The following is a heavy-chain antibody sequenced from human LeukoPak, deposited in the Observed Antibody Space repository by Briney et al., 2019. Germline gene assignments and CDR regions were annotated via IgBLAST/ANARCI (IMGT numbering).Heavy chain of an antibody. J-gene: IGHJ4*02. CDR1: GFTFSSYG. CDR3: ARVGTTSWYY. CDR2: ISYDGSNK. D-gene: IGHD2-2*01. V-gene: IGHV3-30*04. Sequence: GGSLRLSCAASGFTFSSYGIHWVRQAPGKGLEWVAFISYDGSNKYYADSVKGRFTISRDNSKNTLYLQMNSLRAEDTAVYYCARVGTTSWYYWGQGTLVTVSS.